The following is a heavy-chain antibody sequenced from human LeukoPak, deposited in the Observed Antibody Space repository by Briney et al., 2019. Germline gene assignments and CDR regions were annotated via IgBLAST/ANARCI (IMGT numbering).Heavy chain of an antibody. CDR3: ARALGGATIYFDY. Sequence: GGSLRLSCAASGFTFSSYSMTWVRQAPGKGLEWVSYISSTSSTIYYADSVKGRFTISRDNAKNSLYLQMNSLRAEDTAVYYCARALGGATIYFDYWGQGTLVTVSS. CDR1: GFTFSSYS. D-gene: IGHD1-26*01. J-gene: IGHJ4*02. CDR2: ISSTSSTI. V-gene: IGHV3-48*01.